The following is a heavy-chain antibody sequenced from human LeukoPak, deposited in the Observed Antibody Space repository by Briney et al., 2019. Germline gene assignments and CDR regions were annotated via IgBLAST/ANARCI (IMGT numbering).Heavy chain of an antibody. CDR2: IKQDGSEK. J-gene: IGHJ4*02. Sequence: GGSLRLSCAASGITLSVYWMSWVRQAPGKGLECVANIKQDGSEKYYRDSVQGRFTISRDNAKNSLYLQMNSLRAEDTAVYYCARSGSGYFDYWGQGSLVTVSS. V-gene: IGHV3-7*01. CDR1: GITLSVYW. CDR3: ARSGSGYFDY.